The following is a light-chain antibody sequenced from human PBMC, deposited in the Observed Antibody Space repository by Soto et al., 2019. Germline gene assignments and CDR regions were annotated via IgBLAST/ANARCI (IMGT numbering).Light chain of an antibody. CDR3: CSYGGGNNFYV. J-gene: IGLJ1*01. V-gene: IGLV2-8*01. CDR2: KVS. CDR1: SSDIGTYDY. Sequence: QSALTQPPSASGSPGQSVTISCTGTSSDIGTYDYVSWYQHLPDKAPKLIIYKVSKRPSGVPDRFSGSKSGNTASLTVSGLQAEDEGDYYCCSYGGGNNFYVFGTGTKVTVL.